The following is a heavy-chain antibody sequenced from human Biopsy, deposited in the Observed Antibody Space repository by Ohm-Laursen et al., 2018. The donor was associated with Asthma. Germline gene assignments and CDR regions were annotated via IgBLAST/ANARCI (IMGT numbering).Heavy chain of an antibody. D-gene: IGHD6-25*01. V-gene: IGHV3-53*01. CDR3: ARVFESSEWGPFYHFGLDV. CDR1: GFAVSRDH. J-gene: IGHJ6*02. CDR2: IYSGGTS. Sequence: LSLTCAASGFAVSRDHMFWVRQAPGKGLEWVSVIYSGGTSHTADSVRGRFTISRDYSKNTLYLQMHSLRAEDTAIYYCARVFESSEWGPFYHFGLDVWGQGTTVAVSS.